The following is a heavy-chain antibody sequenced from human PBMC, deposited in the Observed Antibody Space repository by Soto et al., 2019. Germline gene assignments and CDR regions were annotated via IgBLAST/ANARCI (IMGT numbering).Heavy chain of an antibody. Sequence: QVQLVESGGGVVQPGRSLRLSCAASGITFSSYAMHWVRQAPGKGLEWVAVISYDGSNKNYADSVKGRFTISRDNSMTTLSLQMNSLRAEDTAVYDCTKELERLFDHWGQGTLVTVSS. J-gene: IGHJ4*02. V-gene: IGHV3-30-3*01. CDR1: GITFSSYA. CDR3: TKELERLFDH. D-gene: IGHD1-1*01. CDR2: ISYDGSNK.